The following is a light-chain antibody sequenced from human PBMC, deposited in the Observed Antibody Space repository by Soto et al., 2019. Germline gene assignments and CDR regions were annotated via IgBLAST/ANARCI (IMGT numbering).Light chain of an antibody. Sequence: EIVMTQSPDILSVPPGDRATLSCRASESIRSDLAWYQQKPGQAPRLLIFGGSIRAADIPARFSGSGSVTEFTLTIGTLQSEDFAIYYCQQYHDWPTITFGQGTRLETK. V-gene: IGKV3-15*01. CDR2: GGS. CDR1: ESIRSD. CDR3: QQYHDWPTIT. J-gene: IGKJ5*01.